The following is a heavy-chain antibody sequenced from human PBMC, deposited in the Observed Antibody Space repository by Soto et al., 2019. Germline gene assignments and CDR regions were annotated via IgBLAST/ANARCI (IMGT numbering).Heavy chain of an antibody. Sequence: PGGSLRLSCAASGFTFSSYAMSWVRQAPGKGLEWVSAISGSGGSTYYADSVKGRFTISRDNSKNTLYLQMNSLRAEDTAVYYCTTDRIYCSSTSCPNPWGQGTLVTVS. CDR1: GFTFSSYA. J-gene: IGHJ5*02. CDR2: ISGSGGST. CDR3: TTDRIYCSSTSCPNP. D-gene: IGHD2-2*01. V-gene: IGHV3-23*01.